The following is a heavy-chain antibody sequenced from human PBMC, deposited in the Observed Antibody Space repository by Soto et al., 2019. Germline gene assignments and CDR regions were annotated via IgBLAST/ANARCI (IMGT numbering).Heavy chain of an antibody. CDR2: IWYDGSNK. V-gene: IGHV3-33*01. CDR3: ARSAYDILTGYSYYYGMDV. Sequence: QVQLVESGGGVVQPGRSLRLSCAASGFTFSSYGMHWVRQAPGKGLEWVAVIWYDGSNKYYADSVKGRFTISRDNSKNTLYLQMNSLRAEDTAAYYCARSAYDILTGYSYYYGMDVWGQGTTVTVSS. D-gene: IGHD3-9*01. J-gene: IGHJ6*02. CDR1: GFTFSSYG.